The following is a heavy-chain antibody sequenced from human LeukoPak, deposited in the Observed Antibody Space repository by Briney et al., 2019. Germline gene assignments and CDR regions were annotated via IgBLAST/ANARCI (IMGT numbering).Heavy chain of an antibody. CDR1: GFTFSSYA. CDR3: AKDHVDWRRVGN. Sequence: GGSLRLSCAVSGFTFSSYAMSWVRQAQGKGLEWVSAIRGSGGRTYYADSVTGRLTISRDNSKNTLYLQMNIPRAEDTAVYDCAKDHVDWRRVGNWGQGTLVTVSS. J-gene: IGHJ4*02. V-gene: IGHV3-23*01. CDR2: IRGSGGRT. D-gene: IGHD2-21*01.